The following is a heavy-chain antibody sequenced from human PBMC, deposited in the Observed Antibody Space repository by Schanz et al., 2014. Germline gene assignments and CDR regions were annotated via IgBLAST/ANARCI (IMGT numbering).Heavy chain of an antibody. Sequence: EVQLVQSGGGLVQPGGSLRLSCAASRFTVTNAWMIWVRQAPGKGLEWVIVISGSGGSTYYADSVRGRFTMSRDNSKNTVHLQMSSLRVEDTAVYYCARVDSSGYCFDNWGQGTRVTVSS. D-gene: IGHD3-22*01. J-gene: IGHJ4*02. V-gene: IGHV3-23*04. CDR3: ARVDSSGYCFDN. CDR2: ISGSGGST. CDR1: RFTVTNAW.